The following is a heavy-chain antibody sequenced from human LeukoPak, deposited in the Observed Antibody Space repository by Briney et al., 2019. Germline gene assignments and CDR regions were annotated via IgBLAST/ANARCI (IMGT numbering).Heavy chain of an antibody. CDR1: GFTFSSYA. D-gene: IGHD3-22*01. J-gene: IGHJ4*02. CDR2: ISGSGGST. Sequence: GGSLRLSCAASGFTFSSYAMSWVRQAPGKGLEWVSAISGSGGSTYYADSVKGRFTISRDNSKNTLYLQMNSLRAEDTAVYYCAKTPLNYYDSSGSMGYFDYWGQGTLVTVSS. V-gene: IGHV3-23*01. CDR3: AKTPLNYYDSSGSMGYFDY.